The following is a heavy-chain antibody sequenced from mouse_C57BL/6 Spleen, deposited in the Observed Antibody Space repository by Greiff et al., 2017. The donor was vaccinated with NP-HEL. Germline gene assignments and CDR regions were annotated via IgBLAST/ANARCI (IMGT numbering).Heavy chain of an antibody. CDR3: VRLLRREAMDY. Sequence: EVQLVESGGGLVQPKGSLKLSCAASGFSFNTYAMNWVRQAPGKGLEWVARIRSKSNNYATYYADSVKDRFTISRDDSESMLYLQMNNLKTEDTAMYYCVRLLRREAMDYWGQGTSVTVSS. CDR1: GFSFNTYA. V-gene: IGHV10-1*01. D-gene: IGHD2-12*01. CDR2: IRSKSNNYAT. J-gene: IGHJ4*01.